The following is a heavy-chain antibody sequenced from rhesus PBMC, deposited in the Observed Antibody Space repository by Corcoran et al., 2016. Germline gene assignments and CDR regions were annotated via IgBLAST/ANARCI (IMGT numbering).Heavy chain of an antibody. V-gene: IGHV3-11*01. CDR3: TRNSNYQDKLGYYFDY. CDR1: GFTVSSYW. D-gene: IGHD4-23*01. J-gene: IGHJ4*01. CDR2: LYGSTM. Sequence: EVQLAESGGGLVQPGGSLRLSCAASGFTVSSYWMSWVRQAPGKGLEWLSDLYGSTMYYGDSVKGRFTVSRDNAKNSLYLQMNSLRAEETAVYYCTRNSNYQDKLGYYFDYWGQGVLVTVSS.